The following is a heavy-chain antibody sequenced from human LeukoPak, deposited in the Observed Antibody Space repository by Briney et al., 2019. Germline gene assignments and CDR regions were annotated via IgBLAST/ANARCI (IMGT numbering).Heavy chain of an antibody. Sequence: PGRSLRLSCAASGFSFGDYAMHWVRQAPGMGLEWVALISYDGRDEYYADSVKGRFTISRDNPKNTVSLQMNSLRPEDTAVYYCAREDRGWYPAYWGQGTLVTVSS. V-gene: IGHV3-30*04. CDR3: AREDRGWYPAY. CDR1: GFSFGDYA. CDR2: ISYDGRDE. D-gene: IGHD6-19*01. J-gene: IGHJ4*02.